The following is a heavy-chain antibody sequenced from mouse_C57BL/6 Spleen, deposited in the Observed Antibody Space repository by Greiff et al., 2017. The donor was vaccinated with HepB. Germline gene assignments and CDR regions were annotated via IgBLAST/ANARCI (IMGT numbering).Heavy chain of an antibody. CDR3: ARGISAGGYWYVDD. Sequence: QVQLQQSGPELVKPGASVKMSCKASGYTFTSYWIHWVRQRPGQGLEWIGEICPGSGSTNYNEKFKSKATLTVDTSSSTAYMQRSSLTSEDSAVYYCARGISAGGYWYVDDWGKGTTVTVSS. J-gene: IGHJ1*03. V-gene: IGHV1-55*01. D-gene: IGHD6-1*01. CDR1: GYTFTSYW. CDR2: ICPGSGST.